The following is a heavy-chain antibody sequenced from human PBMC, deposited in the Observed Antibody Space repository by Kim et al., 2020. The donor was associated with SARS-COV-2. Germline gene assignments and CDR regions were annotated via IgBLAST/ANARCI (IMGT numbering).Heavy chain of an antibody. CDR2: IKQDGSEK. V-gene: IGHV3-7*01. J-gene: IGHJ3*01. CDR3: ARGDYYDTSGDYIDAFDV. CDR1: GFTFSSYW. Sequence: GGSLRLSCAASGFTFSSYWMSWVRQAPGKGLEWVANIKQDGSEKWYVESVKGRFIISRDNAKNSLYLQMNSLRAEDTAVYHCARGDYYDTSGDYIDAFDVWGQGTMVTVSS. D-gene: IGHD3-22*01.